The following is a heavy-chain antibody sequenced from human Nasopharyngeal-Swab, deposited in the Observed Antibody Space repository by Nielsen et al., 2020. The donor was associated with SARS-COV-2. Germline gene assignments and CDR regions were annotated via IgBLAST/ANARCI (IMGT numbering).Heavy chain of an antibody. CDR2: IGDKDHNYAT. J-gene: IGHJ4*02. Sequence: GSLRLSCAASGFIFSASAMHWVRQASGKGLEWLGRIGDKDHNYATTYGASVKGRFTISRDDSKNTVFLQMDSLKTEDTALYYCTTDFYFDYWGQGTLVTVSS. V-gene: IGHV3-73*01. CDR1: GFIFSASA. CDR3: TTDFYFDY.